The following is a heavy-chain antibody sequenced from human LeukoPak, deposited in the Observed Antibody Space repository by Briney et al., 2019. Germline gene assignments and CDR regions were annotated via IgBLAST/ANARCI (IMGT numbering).Heavy chain of an antibody. V-gene: IGHV3-48*03. CDR2: ISSSGSTI. CDR1: GFTFSSYE. CDR3: ARVGGRDYFDY. J-gene: IGHJ4*02. D-gene: IGHD1-26*01. Sequence: GGSLRLSCAASGFTFSSYEMNWVRQAPGKGLEWVSYISSSGSTIYYADSVKGRFTISRDNAKNSLYLQMNSLRAEDTAVYYCARVGGRDYFDYWGQGTLVTVSS.